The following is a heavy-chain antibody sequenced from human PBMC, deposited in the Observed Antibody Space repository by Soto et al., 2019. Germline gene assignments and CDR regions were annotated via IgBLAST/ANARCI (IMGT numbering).Heavy chain of an antibody. V-gene: IGHV3-11*01. D-gene: IGHD2-15*01. CDR2: ISSSGSTI. CDR3: AGDRAQPNEWVAAKGGHYYYYYYMDV. J-gene: IGHJ6*03. Sequence: QVQLVESGGGLVKPGGSLRLSCAAAGCTFSDYYMSWIRQAPGKGLEWVSYISSSGSTIYYADSVKGRFTISRDNAKNSLYLQMNSLRAEDTAVYYCAGDRAQPNEWVAAKGGHYYYYYYMDVWGKGTAVTVSS. CDR1: GCTFSDYY.